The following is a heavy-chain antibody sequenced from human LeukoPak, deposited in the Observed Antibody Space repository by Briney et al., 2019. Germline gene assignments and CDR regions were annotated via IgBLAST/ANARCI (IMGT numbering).Heavy chain of an antibody. D-gene: IGHD5-18*01. Sequence: QPGGSLRLSCVASGFTFSEYYMTWVRQTPRKGLEWVAVISYDGSNKYYADSVKGRFTISRDNSKNTLYLQMNSLRAEDTAVYYCAKARRGYSYPLEGYWGQGTLVTVSS. V-gene: IGHV3-30*18. CDR1: GFTFSEYY. J-gene: IGHJ4*02. CDR2: ISYDGSNK. CDR3: AKARRGYSYPLEGY.